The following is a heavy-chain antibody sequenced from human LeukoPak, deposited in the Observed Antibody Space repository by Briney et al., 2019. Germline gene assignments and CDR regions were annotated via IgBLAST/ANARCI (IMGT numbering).Heavy chain of an antibody. CDR2: FDPEDGET. J-gene: IGHJ4*02. V-gene: IGHV1-24*01. D-gene: IGHD6-19*01. Sequence: GASVKVSCKVSGYTLTELSMHWVRQAPGKGLEWMGGFDPEDGETIYAQKFQGRVTMTEDTSTDTAYMELSSLRSEDAAVYYCATDFFSGWYVGKYWGQGTLVTVSS. CDR3: ATDFFSGWYVGKY. CDR1: GYTLTELS.